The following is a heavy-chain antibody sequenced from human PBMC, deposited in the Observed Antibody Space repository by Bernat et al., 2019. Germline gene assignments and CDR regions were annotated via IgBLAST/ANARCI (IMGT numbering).Heavy chain of an antibody. J-gene: IGHJ4*02. Sequence: QVQLVESGGGVVQPGRSLRLSCAASGFTFSSYGMHWVRQAPGKGLEWVAVISYDGSNKYYADSVKGRFTISRDNSKNTLYLQMNSLRAEDTAVYYCAKEGTDIVVVVAATTRLDYFDYWGQGTLVTVSS. CDR1: GFTFSSYG. CDR3: AKEGTDIVVVVAATTRLDYFDY. CDR2: ISYDGSNK. D-gene: IGHD2-15*01. V-gene: IGHV3-30*18.